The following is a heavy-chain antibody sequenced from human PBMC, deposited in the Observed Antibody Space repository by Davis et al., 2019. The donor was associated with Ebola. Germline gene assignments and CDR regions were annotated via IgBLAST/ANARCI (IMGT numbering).Heavy chain of an antibody. D-gene: IGHD2-15*01. CDR1: GFTFSSYA. Sequence: GESLKISCAASGFTFSSYAMSWVRQAPGKGLEWVSAISGSGGSTYYADSVKGRFTISRDNSKNTPYLQMNSLRAEDTAVYYCAKGYCSGGSCPNYYYYYGMDVWGKGTTVTASS. J-gene: IGHJ6*04. CDR2: ISGSGGST. V-gene: IGHV3-23*01. CDR3: AKGYCSGGSCPNYYYYYGMDV.